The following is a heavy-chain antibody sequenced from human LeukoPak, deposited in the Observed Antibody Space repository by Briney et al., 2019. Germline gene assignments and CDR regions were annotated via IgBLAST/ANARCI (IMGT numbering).Heavy chain of an antibody. D-gene: IGHD6-13*01. CDR2: IYYSGST. Sequence: SETLSLTCTVSGGSISSYYWSWIRQPPGKGLEWIGYIYYSGSTNYNPSHKSRVTISVDTSKNQFSLKLSSVTAADTAVYYCARGGSSWTPFDYWGQGTLVTVSS. CDR1: GGSISSYY. CDR3: ARGGSSWTPFDY. V-gene: IGHV4-59*01. J-gene: IGHJ4*02.